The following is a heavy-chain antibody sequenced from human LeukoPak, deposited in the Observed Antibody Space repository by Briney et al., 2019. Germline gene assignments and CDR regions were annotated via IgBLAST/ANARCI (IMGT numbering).Heavy chain of an antibody. CDR1: GGSFSGYY. CDR3: ARGLPIDVDTAMVSGMDV. J-gene: IGHJ6*02. V-gene: IGHV4-34*01. D-gene: IGHD5-18*01. CDR2: INHSGST. Sequence: SETLSLTCAVYGGSFSGYYWSWIRQPPGKGLEWIGEINHSGSTNYNPSLKSRVTISVDTSKNQFSLKLSSVTAADTAVYHCARGLPIDVDTAMVSGMDVWGQGTTVTVSS.